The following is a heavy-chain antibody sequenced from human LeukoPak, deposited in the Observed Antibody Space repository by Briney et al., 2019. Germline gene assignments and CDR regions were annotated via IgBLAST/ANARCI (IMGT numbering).Heavy chain of an antibody. CDR1: GFTFSSYG. J-gene: IGHJ4*02. Sequence: GGSLRLSCAASGFTFSSYGMSWVRQAPGKGLEWVSSISGSDATTYYADSVKGRFTISRDNSKNTLYMQMNSLRAEDTALYYCATLVVVAAGYRGQGTLVTVSS. D-gene: IGHD2-15*01. CDR2: ISGSDATT. V-gene: IGHV3-23*01. CDR3: ATLVVVAAGY.